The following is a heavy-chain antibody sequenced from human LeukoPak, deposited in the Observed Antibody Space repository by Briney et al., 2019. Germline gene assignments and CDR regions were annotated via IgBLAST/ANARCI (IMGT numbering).Heavy chain of an antibody. D-gene: IGHD1/OR15-1a*01. CDR2: ISAYNGST. V-gene: IGHV1-18*01. J-gene: IGHJ5*02. CDR1: GYTFTSYG. Sequence: ASVKVSCKASGYTFTSYGINWVRQAPGQGLEWMGWISAYNGSTNYAQKLQGRVTMTTDTSTSTAYMELRSLSSADTAVYYCARDLSRRKMPNNRFETWGQGTLVTLSS. CDR3: ARDLSRRKMPNNRFET.